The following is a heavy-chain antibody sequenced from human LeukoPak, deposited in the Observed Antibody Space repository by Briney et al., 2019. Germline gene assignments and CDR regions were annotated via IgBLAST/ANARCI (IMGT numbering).Heavy chain of an antibody. CDR1: GFTFSSYA. Sequence: GGSLRLSCAASGFTFSSYAMSWFRQAPGKGLEWVSAFSGSGGSTYYADSVKGRFTISRDNSKNTLYLQMNSLRAEDTAVYYCAKEGPSRYGDQIYYFDYWGQGTLVTVSS. D-gene: IGHD3-16*02. CDR3: AKEGPSRYGDQIYYFDY. CDR2: FSGSGGST. J-gene: IGHJ4*02. V-gene: IGHV3-23*01.